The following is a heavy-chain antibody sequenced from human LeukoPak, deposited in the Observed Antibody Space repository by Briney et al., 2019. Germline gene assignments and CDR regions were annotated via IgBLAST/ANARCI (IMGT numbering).Heavy chain of an antibody. CDR1: GGSFSGYY. J-gene: IGHJ3*02. Sequence: SETLSLTCAVYGGSFSGYYWSWIRQPPGKGLEWIGEINHSGSTNYNPSLKSRVTISVDTSKNQFSLKLSSVTAADTAVYYCAASCYPDYGGNSEAFDIWAKGQWSPSLQ. D-gene: IGHD4-23*01. V-gene: IGHV4-34*01. CDR2: INHSGST. CDR3: AASCYPDYGGNSEAFDI.